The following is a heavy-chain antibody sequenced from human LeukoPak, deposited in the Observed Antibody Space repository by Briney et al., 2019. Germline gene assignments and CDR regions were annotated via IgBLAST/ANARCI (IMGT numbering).Heavy chain of an antibody. V-gene: IGHV3-11*01. Sequence: GGSLRLSCAASGFTFSDYYMSWIRQAPGKGLEWVSYISSSGTTIYYANSVKGRFTISRDNAKKSLYLQMNSLRAEDTAVYYCVTEVSGSFPTWGQGTLVTVSS. CDR1: GFTFSDYY. J-gene: IGHJ4*02. CDR2: ISSSGTTI. D-gene: IGHD1-26*01. CDR3: VTEVSGSFPT.